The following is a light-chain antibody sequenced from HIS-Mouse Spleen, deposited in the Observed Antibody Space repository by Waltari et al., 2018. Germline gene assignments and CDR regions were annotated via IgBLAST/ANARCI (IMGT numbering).Light chain of an antibody. V-gene: IGLV1-51*01. CDR2: EQK. CDR1: SSNIGNNY. J-gene: IGLJ3*02. Sequence: QSVLTHPPPVSAAPGPKVTIPCSGSSSNIGNNYVSWYPQTPGTAPKLLIYEQKKRPSGMPDRFSGSKSGTSATHGITGRQTGDEAAYYCGTWESSLSAVLFGGGNKLTVL. CDR3: GTWESSLSAVL.